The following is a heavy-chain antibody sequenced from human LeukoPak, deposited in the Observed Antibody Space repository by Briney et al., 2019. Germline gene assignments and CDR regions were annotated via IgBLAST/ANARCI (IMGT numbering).Heavy chain of an antibody. CDR2: ISSSSSYI. Sequence: PGGSLRLSCAASGFTFSSYAMSWVRQAPGKGLEWVSSISSSSSYIYYADSVKGRFTISRDNAKNSLYLQMNSLRAEDTAVYYCARGYRYGSGSGPSYWGQGTLVTVSS. D-gene: IGHD3-10*01. CDR1: GFTFSSYA. V-gene: IGHV3-21*01. J-gene: IGHJ4*02. CDR3: ARGYRYGSGSGPSY.